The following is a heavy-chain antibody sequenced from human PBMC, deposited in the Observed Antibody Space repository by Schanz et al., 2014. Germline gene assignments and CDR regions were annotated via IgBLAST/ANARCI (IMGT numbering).Heavy chain of an antibody. CDR3: ARSRGFDSIFDF. J-gene: IGHJ4*02. V-gene: IGHV3-48*01. Sequence: EVQLVESGGGVVQPGRSLRLSCAASGITFSGYSMNWVRQAPGKGLEWVSFISSSGTSIYYADSVKGRFTISRDNAKNSLYLQMNSLRAEDTAVYYCARSRGFDSIFDFWGRGTLVTVSS. D-gene: IGHD5-12*01. CDR2: ISSSGTSI. CDR1: GITFSGYS.